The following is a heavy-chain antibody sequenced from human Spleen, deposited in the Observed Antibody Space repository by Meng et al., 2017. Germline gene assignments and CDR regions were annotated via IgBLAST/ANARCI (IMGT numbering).Heavy chain of an antibody. CDR2: IYYSGST. D-gene: IGHD3-16*01. J-gene: IGHJ4*02. CDR3: ARGQNYVWGPD. V-gene: IGHV4-59*12. Sequence: GSLRLSCTVSGGSISSYYWSWIRQPPGKGLEWIGYIYYSGSTNYNPSLKSRVTISVDTSKNQFSLKLNSVTAADTAVYYCARGQNYVWGPDWGQGALVTVSS. CDR1: GGSISSYY.